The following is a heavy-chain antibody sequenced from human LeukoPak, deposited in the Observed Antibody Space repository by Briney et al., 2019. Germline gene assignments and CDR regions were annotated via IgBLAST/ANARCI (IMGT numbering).Heavy chain of an antibody. CDR1: GYTLNDLS. Sequence: ASVKVSCTISGYTLNDLSMHWVRQAPGKGLEWMGGFDPEAAETIYAQKFQGRVTLTEDTSTDTAYMELRSLRSDDTAVYYCARGQSGYSSGWYLQPPGYWGQGTLVTVSS. D-gene: IGHD6-19*01. J-gene: IGHJ4*02. CDR3: ARGQSGYSSGWYLQPPGY. V-gene: IGHV1-24*01. CDR2: FDPEAAET.